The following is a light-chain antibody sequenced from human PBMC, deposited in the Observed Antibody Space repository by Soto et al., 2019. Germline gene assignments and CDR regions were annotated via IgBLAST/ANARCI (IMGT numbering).Light chain of an antibody. J-gene: IGLJ1*01. V-gene: IGLV2-14*01. CDR3: SSYTSGSTYV. Sequence: QSALTQPASVSGSPGQSITISCTGTSSDVGGYNSVSWYQQHPGKAPKLMIYDVSHRPSGVSNRFSGSKSGNTASLTISGLQPEDEADYYCSSYTSGSTYVFGTGTKVTVL. CDR2: DVS. CDR1: SSDVGGYNS.